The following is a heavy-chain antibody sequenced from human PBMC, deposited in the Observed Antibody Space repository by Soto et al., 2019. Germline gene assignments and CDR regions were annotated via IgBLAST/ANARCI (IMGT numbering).Heavy chain of an antibody. V-gene: IGHV3-23*01. CDR1: GFTFSNYA. CDR3: ACGKYACSGNFFDF. CDR2: ITGRSGDT. Sequence: GGSLRLSCVASGFTFSNYAMTWVRQAPGKGLEWVSAITGRSGDTCFADSVKGRFTISRDNSMNTLYLQMNSLRAEDTALYYRACGKYACSGNFFDFWGQGALVTVSS. D-gene: IGHD2-15*01. J-gene: IGHJ4*02.